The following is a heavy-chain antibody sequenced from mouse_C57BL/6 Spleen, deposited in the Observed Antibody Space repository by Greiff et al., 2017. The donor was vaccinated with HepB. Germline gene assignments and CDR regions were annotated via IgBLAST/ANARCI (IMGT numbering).Heavy chain of an antibody. CDR3: ARDSSGCVRGYAMDY. D-gene: IGHD3-2*02. V-gene: IGHV5-4*01. CDR1: GFTFSSYA. Sequence: EVKLVESGGGLVKPGGSLKLSCAASGFTFSSYAMSGVRQTPEKRLEWVATISDGGSYTYYPDNVKGRFTISRDNAKNNLYLQMSHLKSGDTAMYYCARDSSGCVRGYAMDYWGQGTSVTVSS. J-gene: IGHJ4*01. CDR2: ISDGGSYT.